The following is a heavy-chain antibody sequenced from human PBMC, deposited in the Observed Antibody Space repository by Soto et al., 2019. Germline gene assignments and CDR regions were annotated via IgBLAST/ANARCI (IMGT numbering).Heavy chain of an antibody. J-gene: IGHJ5*01. CDR1: GDSISTVDYF. D-gene: IGHD2-15*01. CDR2: IYKSATT. Sequence: SETLSLTCSVSGDSISTVDYFWAWIRQPPGQALEYIGYIYKSATTYYNPSFESRVAISLDTSKSQFSLNVTSVTAADTAAYFCARGRYCLTGRCFPNWFDSWGQGTLVTVSS. V-gene: IGHV4-30-4*01. CDR3: ARGRYCLTGRCFPNWFDS.